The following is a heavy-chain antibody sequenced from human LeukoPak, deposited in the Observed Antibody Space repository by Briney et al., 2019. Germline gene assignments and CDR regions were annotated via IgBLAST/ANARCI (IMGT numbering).Heavy chain of an antibody. CDR1: GGSISSGGYY. Sequence: SQTLSLTCTVSGGSISSGGYYWSWIRQHPGEGLEWIGYIYYSGSTYYNPSLKSRVTISVDTSKNQFSLKLSSVTAADTAVYYCAREGYDSSGFFHWFDPWGQGTLVTVSS. CDR2: IYYSGST. CDR3: AREGYDSSGFFHWFDP. D-gene: IGHD3-22*01. J-gene: IGHJ5*02. V-gene: IGHV4-31*03.